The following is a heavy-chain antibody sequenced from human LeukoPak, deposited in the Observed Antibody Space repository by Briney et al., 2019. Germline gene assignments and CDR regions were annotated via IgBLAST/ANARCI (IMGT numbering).Heavy chain of an antibody. J-gene: IGHJ4*02. D-gene: IGHD6-19*01. V-gene: IGHV3-9*01. CDR3: AKDMSYSSGWYYFDY. Sequence: GGSLRLSCAASGFTFDDYAMPWVRHAPGKGLEWVSGISWNSGSIGYADSVKGRFTISRDNAKNSLYLQMNSLRAEDTALYYCAKDMSYSSGWYYFDYWGQGTLVTVSS. CDR2: ISWNSGSI. CDR1: GFTFDDYA.